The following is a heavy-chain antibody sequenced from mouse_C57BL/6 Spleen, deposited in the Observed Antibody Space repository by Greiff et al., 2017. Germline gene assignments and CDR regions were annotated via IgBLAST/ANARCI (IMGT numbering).Heavy chain of an antibody. V-gene: IGHV1-80*01. Sequence: QVQLQQSGAELVKPGASVKISCKASGYAFSSYWMNWVKQRPGKGLEWIGQIYPGDGDTNYNGKFKGKATLTADKSSSTAYMQLSSLTSEDSAVYFCARDNEGYDDYAMDYWGQGTSVTVSS. D-gene: IGHD2-2*01. CDR3: ARDNEGYDDYAMDY. J-gene: IGHJ4*01. CDR1: GYAFSSYW. CDR2: IYPGDGDT.